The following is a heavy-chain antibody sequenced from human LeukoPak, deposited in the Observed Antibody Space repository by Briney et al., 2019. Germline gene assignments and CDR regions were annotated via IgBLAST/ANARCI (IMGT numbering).Heavy chain of an antibody. CDR1: GFTFGDYA. V-gene: IGHV3-49*04. CDR3: TRDYGGNSDY. CDR2: IRSKAYGGTT. J-gene: IGHJ4*02. Sequence: GGSLRLSCTASGFTFGDYAMSWVRQAPGKGLEWVGFIRSKAYGGTTEYAASVKGRFTISRDDSKSIAYLQMNSLKTEDTAVYYCTRDYGGNSDYWGQGTLVTVSS. D-gene: IGHD4-23*01.